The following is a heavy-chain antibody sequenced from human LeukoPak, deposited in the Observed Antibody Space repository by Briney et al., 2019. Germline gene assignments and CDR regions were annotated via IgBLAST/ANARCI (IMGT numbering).Heavy chain of an antibody. Sequence: SVKVSCKASGGTFSSYAISWVRQAPGQGLEWMGGIIPIFGTANYAQKFQGRVTITTDESTSTAYMELSSLRSEDTAVYYCAGGHSSGYYSNACDIWGQGTMVTVSS. CDR2: IIPIFGTA. V-gene: IGHV1-69*05. CDR3: AGGHSSGYYSNACDI. D-gene: IGHD3-22*01. J-gene: IGHJ3*02. CDR1: GGTFSSYA.